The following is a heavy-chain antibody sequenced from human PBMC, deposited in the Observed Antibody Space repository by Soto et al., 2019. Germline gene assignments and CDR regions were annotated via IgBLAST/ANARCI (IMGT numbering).Heavy chain of an antibody. CDR3: ARDSIAAAGISLDY. Sequence: SETLSLTCTVSGGSISSGDYYWSWIRQPPGKGLEWIGYIYYSGSTYCNPSLKSRVTISVDTSKNQFSLKLSSVTAADTAVYYCARDSIAAAGISLDYWGQGTLVTVS. V-gene: IGHV4-30-4*01. CDR1: GGSISSGDYY. CDR2: IYYSGST. J-gene: IGHJ4*02. D-gene: IGHD6-13*01.